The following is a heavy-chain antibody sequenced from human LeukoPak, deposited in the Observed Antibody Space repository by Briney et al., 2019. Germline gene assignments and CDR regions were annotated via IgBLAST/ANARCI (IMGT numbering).Heavy chain of an antibody. J-gene: IGHJ4*02. CDR1: GFTFSSYA. CDR3: AKVSGYSGSYASNYFDY. V-gene: IGHV3-23*01. D-gene: IGHD1-26*01. Sequence: GGSLRLSCAASGFTFSSYAMIWVRQAPGKGLEWVSAITGTADNTYYADSVKGRFSISRDNSKNTVYLQLNSLRAEDTAVYYCAKVSGYSGSYASNYFDYWGQGTLVTVSS. CDR2: ITGTADNT.